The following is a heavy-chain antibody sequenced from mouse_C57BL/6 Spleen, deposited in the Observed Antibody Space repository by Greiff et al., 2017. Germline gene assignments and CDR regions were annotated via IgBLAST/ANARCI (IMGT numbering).Heavy chain of an antibody. Sequence: VQLQQPGAELVKPGASVKLSCKASGYTFTSYWMPWVKQRPGRGLEWIGRIDPNSGGTKYNEKFKSKATLTVDKPASTAYMQLISLNSEDSAVYYCARGTIITQLLSMDYWGQGTSVTVSS. J-gene: IGHJ4*01. CDR1: GYTFTSYW. CDR3: ARGTIITQLLSMDY. D-gene: IGHD2-4*01. CDR2: IDPNSGGT. V-gene: IGHV1-72*01.